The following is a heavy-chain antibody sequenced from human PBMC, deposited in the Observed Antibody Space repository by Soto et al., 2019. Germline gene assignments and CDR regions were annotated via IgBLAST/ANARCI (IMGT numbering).Heavy chain of an antibody. J-gene: IGHJ3*02. Sequence: QVQLVQSGAEVKKPGSSVKVSCKASGGTFGSDPISWVRQAPGQGLEWMGGIAPIFGTTNFAQKFQGRLTITADEATSTAYMDLSSLRFEDTAVYYCAKERISSGWHGIGPFDIWGQGTMVTVSS. CDR2: IAPIFGTT. CDR3: AKERISSGWHGIGPFDI. V-gene: IGHV1-69*12. D-gene: IGHD6-19*01. CDR1: GGTFGSDP.